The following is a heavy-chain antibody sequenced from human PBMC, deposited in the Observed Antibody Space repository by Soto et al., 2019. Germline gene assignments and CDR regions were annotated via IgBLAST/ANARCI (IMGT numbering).Heavy chain of an antibody. D-gene: IGHD6-13*01. Sequence: QVQLVQSGAEVKKPGASVKVSCKASGYTFTSYGICWVRQAPVQGLAWMGWISAYNGNTNYAQKHQGRGTMTTYASTRTAYMELRSLRADDTAVYYCARAPGKYSSSWYALYYYYGMDVWGQGTTVTVS. V-gene: IGHV1-18*01. CDR2: ISAYNGNT. J-gene: IGHJ6*02. CDR3: ARAPGKYSSSWYALYYYYGMDV. CDR1: GYTFTSYG.